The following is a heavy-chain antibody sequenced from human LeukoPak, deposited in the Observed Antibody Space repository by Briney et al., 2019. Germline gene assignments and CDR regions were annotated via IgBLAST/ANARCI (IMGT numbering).Heavy chain of an antibody. V-gene: IGHV3-30*18. J-gene: IGHJ4*02. CDR1: GSTFSSYG. CDR3: AKDGGILGFDY. CDR2: ISYDGSNK. Sequence: GGSLRLSCAASGSTFSSYGMHWVRQAPGKGLEWVAVISYDGSNKYYADSVKGRFTISRDNSKNTLYLQMNSLRAEDTAVYYCAKDGGILGFDYWGQGTLVTVSS. D-gene: IGHD3-16*01.